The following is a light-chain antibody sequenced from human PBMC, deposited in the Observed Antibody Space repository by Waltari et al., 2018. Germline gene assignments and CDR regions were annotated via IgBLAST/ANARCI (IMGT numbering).Light chain of an antibody. V-gene: IGLV2-23*01. Sequence: QSALTQPASVSGSPGQSITISCTGTSSDAGSYNLVSWYQQPPGKAPKLMIYEGSKRPSGVSNRFSGSKSGNTASLTISGLQAEDEADYYCCSYAGSSTHVVFGGGTKLTVL. CDR1: SSDAGSYNL. CDR2: EGS. J-gene: IGLJ2*01. CDR3: CSYAGSSTHVV.